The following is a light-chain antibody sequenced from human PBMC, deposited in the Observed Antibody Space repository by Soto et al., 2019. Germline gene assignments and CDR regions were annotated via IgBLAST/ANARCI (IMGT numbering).Light chain of an antibody. J-gene: IGLJ1*01. CDR1: NIGDKN. Sequence: SYVLTQPPSVSVAPGQTARISCGGINIGDKNVHWYQQRPGQAPVLVIYDDSDRPSGIAERLSGSNSGNTATLTINRVEAGDEADYFCQVWDSSSDQYVFGPGTKVTVL. CDR2: DDS. CDR3: QVWDSSSDQYV. V-gene: IGLV3-21*02.